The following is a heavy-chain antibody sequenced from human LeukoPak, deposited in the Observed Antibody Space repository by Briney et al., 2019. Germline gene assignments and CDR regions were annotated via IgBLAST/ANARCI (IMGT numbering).Heavy chain of an antibody. CDR2: ISSSSSYI. V-gene: IGHV3-21*04. J-gene: IGHJ4*02. CDR1: GFTFSSYS. CDR3: AKDGIIARKYYFDS. D-gene: IGHD1-14*01. Sequence: GGSLRLSCAASGFTFSSYSMNWVRQAPGKGLEWVSSISSSSSYIYYADSVKGRFTISRDNAKYSLYLQMNSLRAEDTAVYYCAKDGIIARKYYFDSWGQGTLVTVSS.